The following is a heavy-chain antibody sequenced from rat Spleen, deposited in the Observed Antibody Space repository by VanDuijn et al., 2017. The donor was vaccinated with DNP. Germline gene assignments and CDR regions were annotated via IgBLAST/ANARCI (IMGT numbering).Heavy chain of an antibody. CDR1: GFTFSDYA. D-gene: IGHD1-7*01. CDR2: IHNTGGTT. Sequence: EVQLVESGGGLVQPGRSLKFSCAASGFTFSDYAMAWVRQAPGKGLEWVASIHNTGGTTYYPDSLKGRFTISRDNANSILNLQMTSLRSEDTATYYCTRDGPPYYGVPFDYWGQGVMVTVSS. CDR3: TRDGPPYYGVPFDY. V-gene: IGHV5-17*01. J-gene: IGHJ2*01.